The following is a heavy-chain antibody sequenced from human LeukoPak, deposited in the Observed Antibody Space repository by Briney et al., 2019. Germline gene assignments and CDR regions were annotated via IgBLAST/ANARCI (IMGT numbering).Heavy chain of an antibody. V-gene: IGHV3-30*02. J-gene: IGHJ4*02. Sequence: QPGGSLRLSCAASGFTFSSYGMHWVRQAPGKGLEWVAFIRHDGSNEYYADSVKGRFTISRDNSKNTLYLQMNSLIVEDTAVYYCAKDSKSLYRGVYYFDYCGQGTLVTVSS. CDR3: AKDSKSLYRGVYYFDY. D-gene: IGHD2-2*02. CDR1: GFTFSSYG. CDR2: IRHDGSNE.